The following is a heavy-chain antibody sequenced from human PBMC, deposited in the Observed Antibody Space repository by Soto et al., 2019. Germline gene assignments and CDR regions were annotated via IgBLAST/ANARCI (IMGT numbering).Heavy chain of an antibody. CDR1: GGSFSDYY. D-gene: IGHD5-12*01. J-gene: IGHJ4*02. Sequence: QVQLQQWGAGLLKPSETLSLTCAVYGGSFSDYYWNWIRQPPGKGLEWIGEINHSGSTNYNPSLKSRVTISVDASNNQFSLKLSSVTGADTAVYYCARRYSGYDFDYWGQGTLVTVSS. V-gene: IGHV4-34*01. CDR3: ARRYSGYDFDY. CDR2: INHSGST.